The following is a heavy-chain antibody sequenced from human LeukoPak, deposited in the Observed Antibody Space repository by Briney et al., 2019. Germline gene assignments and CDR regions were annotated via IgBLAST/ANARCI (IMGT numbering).Heavy chain of an antibody. D-gene: IGHD4-17*01. J-gene: IGHJ4*02. V-gene: IGHV1-24*01. CDR3: AKSLTVTTRIHSIDP. CDR1: GYTLTELS. CDR2: FDPEDDET. Sequence: ASVKVSCKVSGYTLTELSMHWVRQAPGNGLEWMGGFDPEDDETIYAQKFQGRVTITADKSTSTAYMELSSLRAEDTAVYYCAKSLTVTTRIHSIDPRGQGTLVTVSS.